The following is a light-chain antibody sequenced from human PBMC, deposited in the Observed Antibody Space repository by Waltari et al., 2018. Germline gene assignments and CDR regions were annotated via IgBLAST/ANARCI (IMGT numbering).Light chain of an antibody. CDR2: DAS. V-gene: IGKV3-11*01. CDR3: QSRANWPPYS. CDR1: QYIDNY. J-gene: IGKJ2*01. Sequence: EVVLTQSPATLSLSPGERVTLSCRASQYIDNYLAWYQQRPGQAPRLLIYDASNRATGVPARFSGSGSGTDFSLTISGLEPEDFAVYYCQSRANWPPYSFGQGTRVDI.